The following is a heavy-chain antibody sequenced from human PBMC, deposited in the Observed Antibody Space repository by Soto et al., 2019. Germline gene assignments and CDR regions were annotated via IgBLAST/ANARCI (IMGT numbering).Heavy chain of an antibody. D-gene: IGHD3-16*02. Sequence: ASVKVSCTASVYTFTSYDINWVRQATGQGSEWMGWMNPNSANTGYAQKFQGRVTMTSNTSISTAYMELSSLRSEDTAVYYCARGKYYDYVWGSYRRAFDIWGQGTMVTVSS. CDR3: ARGKYYDYVWGSYRRAFDI. CDR2: MNPNSANT. J-gene: IGHJ3*02. V-gene: IGHV1-8*01. CDR1: VYTFTSYD.